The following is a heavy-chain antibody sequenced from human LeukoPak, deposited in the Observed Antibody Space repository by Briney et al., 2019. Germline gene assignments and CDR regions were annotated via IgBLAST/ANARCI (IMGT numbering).Heavy chain of an antibody. V-gene: IGHV3-7*01. CDR3: ARVDSGIDFYYMDV. CDR2: INQDGTEK. Sequence: GGSQRLSCAASGFTFKNYWMSWVRQAPGKGLEWVAHINQDGTEKYHVDSVRGRFTISRDNPKNSLYLQMNSLRLGDTAVYYCARVDSGIDFYYMDVWAKGTTVTVSS. CDR1: GFTFKNYW. D-gene: IGHD3-10*01. J-gene: IGHJ6*03.